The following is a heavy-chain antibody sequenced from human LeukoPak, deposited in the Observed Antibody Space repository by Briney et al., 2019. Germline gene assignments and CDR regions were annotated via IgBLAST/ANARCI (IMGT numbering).Heavy chain of an antibody. CDR2: INPNSGGT. V-gene: IGHV1-2*02. CDR3: AKSSGWDLDAFDI. J-gene: IGHJ3*02. Sequence: GASVKVSRKASGYTFTGYYMHWVRQAPGQGLEWMGWINPNSGGTNYAQKFQGRVTMTRDTSISTAYMELSRLRSDDTAVYYCAKSSGWDLDAFDIWGQGTMVTVSS. CDR1: GYTFTGYY. D-gene: IGHD6-19*01.